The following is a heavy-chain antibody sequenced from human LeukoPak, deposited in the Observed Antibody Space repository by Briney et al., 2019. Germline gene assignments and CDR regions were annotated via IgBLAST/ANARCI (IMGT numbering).Heavy chain of an antibody. CDR2: IKSDGSRT. J-gene: IGHJ4*02. Sequence: GGSLRLSCAASGFTFSNYWMHWVRQAPGKGLVWVSRIKSDGSRTDYADSVKGRFTISRDNAKNSLYLQMNSLRAEDTAVYYCARGERNDFWSGYYNGGYWGQGTLATVSS. D-gene: IGHD3-3*01. V-gene: IGHV3-74*01. CDR3: ARGERNDFWSGYYNGGY. CDR1: GFTFSNYW.